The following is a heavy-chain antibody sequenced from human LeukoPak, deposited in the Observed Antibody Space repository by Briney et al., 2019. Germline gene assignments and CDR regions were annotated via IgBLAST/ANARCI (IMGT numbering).Heavy chain of an antibody. Sequence: SETLSLTCTISGGSISTYSWNWIRQPPGKGLEWIGYNYFSGTTNYNPALKSRVTISADTSKNQFSLKLNSLTTADTAVYYCTRGAGWLIDYWGQGILVTVSS. CDR1: GGSISTYS. J-gene: IGHJ4*02. CDR3: TRGAGWLIDY. CDR2: NYFSGTT. V-gene: IGHV4-59*01. D-gene: IGHD3-16*01.